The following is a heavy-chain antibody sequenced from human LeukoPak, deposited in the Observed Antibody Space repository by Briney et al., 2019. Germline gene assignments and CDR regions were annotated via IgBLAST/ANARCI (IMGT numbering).Heavy chain of an antibody. CDR2: IYYSEST. Sequence: SETLSLTCTVSGGSISTYYWSWIRQPPGKGLEWIAYIYYSESTNYNPSPKTRVTISVDTSKDQFSLKLSSVTAADTAVYYCARDGGYGAFDIWGQGTMVTVSS. CDR3: ARDGGYGAFDI. D-gene: IGHD1-26*01. J-gene: IGHJ3*02. V-gene: IGHV4-59*01. CDR1: GGSISTYY.